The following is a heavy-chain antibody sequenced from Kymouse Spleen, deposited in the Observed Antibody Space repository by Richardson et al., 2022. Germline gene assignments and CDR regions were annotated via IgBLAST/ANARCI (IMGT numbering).Heavy chain of an antibody. V-gene: IGHV3-21*03. CDR2: ISSSSSYI. J-gene: IGHJ4*02. CDR1: GFTFSSYS. D-gene: IGHD6-13*01. Sequence: EVQLVESGGGLVKPGGSLRLSCAASGFTFSSYSMNWVRQAPGKGLEWVSSISSSSSYIYYADSVKGRFTISRDNAKNSLYLQMNSLRAEDTAVYYCARDKSSWYLLFDYWGQGTLVTVSS. CDR3: ARDKSSWYLLFDY.